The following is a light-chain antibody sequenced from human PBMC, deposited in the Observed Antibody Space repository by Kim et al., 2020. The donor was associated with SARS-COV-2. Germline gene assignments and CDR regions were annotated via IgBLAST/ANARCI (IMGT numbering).Light chain of an antibody. CDR1: QSVSRS. CDR2: DAS. V-gene: IGKV3-11*01. CDR3: QQRSNWPLT. J-gene: IGKJ4*01. Sequence: PGERATLSCRASQSVSRSFAWYQQKPGQAPRLLIYDASKRVTGIPARFSGSGSGTDFTLTISSLEPEDFAVYYCQQRSNWPLTFGGGTKVDIK.